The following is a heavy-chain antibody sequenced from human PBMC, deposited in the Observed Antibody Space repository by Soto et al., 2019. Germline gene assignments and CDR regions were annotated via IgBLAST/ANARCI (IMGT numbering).Heavy chain of an antibody. V-gene: IGHV3-7*03. CDR3: ARIRSITMIVVVPGVFDI. Sequence: GGSLRLSCGASGFAFSSYWMSWVRQAPGKGLEWVANIKQDGSEKYYVDSVKGRFTISRDNAKNSLYLQMNSLRAEDTAVYYCARIRSITMIVVVPGVFDIWGQGTMVTVSS. CDR1: GFAFSSYW. D-gene: IGHD3-22*01. CDR2: IKQDGSEK. J-gene: IGHJ3*02.